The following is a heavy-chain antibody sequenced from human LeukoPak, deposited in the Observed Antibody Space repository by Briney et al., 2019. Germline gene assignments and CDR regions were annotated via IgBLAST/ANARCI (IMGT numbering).Heavy chain of an antibody. Sequence: GGSLRLSCAASGFTFSNYAMSWVRQAPGKGLEWVSAISGSGGSTYYADSVKGRFTISRDNSKNTLYPQMNSLRAEDTAVYYCAKDQIVGAAGYWGQGTLVTVSS. CDR2: ISGSGGST. CDR3: AKDQIVGAAGY. V-gene: IGHV3-23*01. CDR1: GFTFSNYA. J-gene: IGHJ4*02. D-gene: IGHD1-26*01.